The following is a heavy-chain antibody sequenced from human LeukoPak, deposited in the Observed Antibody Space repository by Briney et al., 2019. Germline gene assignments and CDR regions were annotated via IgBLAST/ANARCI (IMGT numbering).Heavy chain of an antibody. CDR3: TTYRADCSGGACYRHLEY. V-gene: IGHV3-49*04. D-gene: IGHD2-15*01. J-gene: IGHJ4*02. CDR1: GFTFADYG. Sequence: GRSLRLSCTASGFTFADYGLTWVRQAPGKGLEWVGLIRSNTYGGTTESAASVKGRFSISRDDSEDIAYLQMNSLKIEDTALYYCTTYRADCSGGACYRHLEYWGQGTLVTVSS. CDR2: IRSNTYGGTT.